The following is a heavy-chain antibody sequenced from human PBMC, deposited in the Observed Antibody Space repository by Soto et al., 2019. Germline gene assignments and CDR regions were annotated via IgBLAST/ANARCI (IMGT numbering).Heavy chain of an antibody. CDR2: INPNSGGT. J-gene: IGHJ6*02. D-gene: IGHD2-2*01. Sequence: GASVKVSCKASGYTFTGYYMHWVRQAPGQGLEWMGWINPNSGGTNYAQKFQGWVTMTRDTSISTAYMELSRLRSDDTAVYYCARGRAAMNYYYYGMDVWGQGTTVTVSS. CDR3: ARGRAAMNYYYYGMDV. CDR1: GYTFTGYY. V-gene: IGHV1-2*04.